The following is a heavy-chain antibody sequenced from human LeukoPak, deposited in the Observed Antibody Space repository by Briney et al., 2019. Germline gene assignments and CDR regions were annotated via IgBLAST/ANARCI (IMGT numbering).Heavy chain of an antibody. D-gene: IGHD2-2*01. V-gene: IGHV3-73*01. CDR1: GFTFSGSA. CDR2: IRSKANNYAT. CDR3: TTERWGGCSSTSCTTRPFDY. Sequence: GGSLRLSCAASGFTFSGSAMHWVRQASGKGLEWVGRIRSKANNYATAYVASVNGRFTISRDDSKNTLYLQMNSLKTEDTAVYYCTTERWGGCSSTSCTTRPFDYWGQGTLVTVSS. J-gene: IGHJ4*02.